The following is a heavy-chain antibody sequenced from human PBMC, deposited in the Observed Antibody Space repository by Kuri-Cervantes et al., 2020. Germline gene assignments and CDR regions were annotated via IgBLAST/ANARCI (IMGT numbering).Heavy chain of an antibody. CDR2: ISWNSGSI. D-gene: IGHD5-18*01. CDR1: GFTFSSYA. CDR3: AKGYSYGSYWYFDL. J-gene: IGHJ2*01. V-gene: IGHV3-9*01. Sequence: SLKISCAASGFTFSSYAMHWVRQAPGEGLEWVSGISWNSGSIGYADSVKGRFTVSRDNAKNSLSLQMNSLRTEDTALYYCAKGYSYGSYWYFDLWGRGTLVTVSS.